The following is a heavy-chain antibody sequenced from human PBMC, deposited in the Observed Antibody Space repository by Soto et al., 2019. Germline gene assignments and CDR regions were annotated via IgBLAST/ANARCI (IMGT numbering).Heavy chain of an antibody. CDR3: AKLARLRGAFDI. J-gene: IGHJ3*02. CDR1: GLTFRRCG. Sequence: PGGPQRQSWSASGLTFRRCGVHCVRTAPGKGLEWVAVISYDGSNKYYADSVKGRFTISRDNSKNTLYLQMNSLRAEDTAVYYCAKLARLRGAFDIWGQGAMVTVSS. V-gene: IGHV3-30*18. CDR2: ISYDGSNK. D-gene: IGHD5-12*01.